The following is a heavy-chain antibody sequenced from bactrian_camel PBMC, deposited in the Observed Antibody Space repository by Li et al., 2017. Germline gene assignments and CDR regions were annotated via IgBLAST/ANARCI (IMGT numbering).Heavy chain of an antibody. CDR1: GGSFSDQ. V-gene: IGHV3S54*01. Sequence: HVQLVESGGGSVQAGGSLRLSCVASGGSFSDQMAWFRQAPGKEREGVARIYTGSGNTYYADSVKGRFTISQDNAKNTVYLQMNSLKPEDTAMYYCAARGPYCYTKLSVADFTYWGQGTQVTVS. CDR3: AARGPYCYTKLSVADFTY. J-gene: IGHJ6*01. D-gene: IGHD2*01. CDR2: IYTGSGNT.